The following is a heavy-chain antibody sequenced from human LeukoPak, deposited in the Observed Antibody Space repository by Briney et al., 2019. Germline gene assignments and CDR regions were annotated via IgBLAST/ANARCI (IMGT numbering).Heavy chain of an antibody. CDR1: GFTFSSYG. CDR2: IRYDGSNK. Sequence: GGSLRLSCAASGFTFSSYGMHWVRQAPGKGLEWVAFIRYDGSNKYYADSVKGRFTISRDNSKNTLYLQMNSLRAEDTAVYYCAKDPGTSWKYYSDYWGQGTLVTVSS. CDR3: AKDPGTSWKYYSDY. J-gene: IGHJ4*02. V-gene: IGHV3-30*02. D-gene: IGHD2-2*01.